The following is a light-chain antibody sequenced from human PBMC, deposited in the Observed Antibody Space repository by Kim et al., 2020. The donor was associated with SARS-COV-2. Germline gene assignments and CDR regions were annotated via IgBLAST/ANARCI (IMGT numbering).Light chain of an antibody. CDR2: DVS. CDR3: SSYTSSSTLL. CDR1: SSDVGGYNY. V-gene: IGLV2-14*03. J-gene: IGLJ1*01. Sequence: GQSITISCTGTSSDVGGYNYVSWYQQHPGKAPKLMIYDVSNRPSGVSNRFSGSKSGNTASLTISGLQAEDEADYYCSSYTSSSTLLFGTGTKVTVL.